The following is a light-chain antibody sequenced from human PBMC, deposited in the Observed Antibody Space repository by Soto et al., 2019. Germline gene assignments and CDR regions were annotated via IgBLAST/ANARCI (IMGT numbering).Light chain of an antibody. CDR2: GNS. CDR1: SSNIGAGYD. J-gene: IGLJ1*01. Sequence: QSVLTQPPSVXGAPGQRVTISCTGSSSNIGAGYDVHWYQQLPGTAPKLLIYGNSNRPSGVPDRFSGSKSGTSASLAITGLQAEDEADYYCQSYDSSLSSYVFGTGTKVTVL. V-gene: IGLV1-40*01. CDR3: QSYDSSLSSYV.